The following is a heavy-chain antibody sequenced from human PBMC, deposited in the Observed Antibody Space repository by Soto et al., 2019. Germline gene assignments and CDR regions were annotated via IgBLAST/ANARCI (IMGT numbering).Heavy chain of an antibody. J-gene: IGHJ3*02. CDR2: IYSGGNT. CDR3: AREDDSSGYYAFDI. CDR1: GFTVSNNY. D-gene: IGHD3-22*01. Sequence: EVQLVESGGGLIQPGGSLRLSCAASGFTVSNNYMSWVRQAPGKGLEWVSVIYSGGNTYYADSVKGRFIISRDNSKNMLYIQMNSLRAEDTAVYYCAREDDSSGYYAFDIWGQGTMVTVSS. V-gene: IGHV3-53*01.